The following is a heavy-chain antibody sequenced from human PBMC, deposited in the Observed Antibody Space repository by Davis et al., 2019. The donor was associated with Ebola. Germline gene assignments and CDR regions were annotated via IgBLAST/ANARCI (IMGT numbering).Heavy chain of an antibody. Sequence: HSQTLSLTCAISGDSVSINSAGWNWIRQSPSRGLEWLGRTYFNSKYYSDYAVSVRGRIIINPDTSKNQLSLQVNSVTPEDTAVYYCVRGWGRTGLGVWGQGTTVTVSS. J-gene: IGHJ6*02. D-gene: IGHD1-26*01. CDR1: GDSVSINSAG. V-gene: IGHV6-1*01. CDR2: TYFNSKYYS. CDR3: VRGWGRTGLGV.